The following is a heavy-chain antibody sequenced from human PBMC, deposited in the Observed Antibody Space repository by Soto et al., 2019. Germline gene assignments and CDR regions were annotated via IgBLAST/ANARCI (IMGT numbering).Heavy chain of an antibody. V-gene: IGHV3-23*01. J-gene: IGHJ4*02. CDR1: GFTFSTSA. Sequence: EVQLLDSGGGLVQPGGSLRLSCAASGFTFSTSAMSWVRQAPGKGLEWVSGISSSGMSTYYVDSVKGRFTISRDNSKNTLSLQRNSLRVEDTAVYYCAKLIGRYHFDCWGQGTLVTVSS. CDR2: ISSSGMST. D-gene: IGHD1-20*01. CDR3: AKLIGRYHFDC.